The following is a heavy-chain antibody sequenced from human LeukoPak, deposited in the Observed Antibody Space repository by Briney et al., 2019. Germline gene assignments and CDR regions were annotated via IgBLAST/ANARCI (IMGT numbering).Heavy chain of an antibody. J-gene: IGHJ4*02. Sequence: GGSLRLSCAASGFTFSTYCMNWYRQAPGKGLEWVGNINQDASEINYGDSVRGRFTISRDNAKNSLHLQMNSLRAEDTAVYYCATVRENSEWQKRFESCGEGTLVTVS. CDR3: ATVRENSEWQKRFES. CDR2: INQDASEI. CDR1: GFTFSTYC. D-gene: IGHD1-26*01. V-gene: IGHV3-7*01.